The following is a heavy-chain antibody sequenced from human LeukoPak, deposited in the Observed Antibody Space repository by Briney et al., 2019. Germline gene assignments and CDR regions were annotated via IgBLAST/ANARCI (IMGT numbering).Heavy chain of an antibody. D-gene: IGHD6-6*01. V-gene: IGHV1-69*13. CDR3: ARDYSSSGEFDY. CDR2: IIPIFGTA. J-gene: IGHJ4*02. Sequence: SVKVSCKASGGAFSSYAISWVRQAPGQGLEWMGGIIPIFGTANYAQKFQGRVTITADESTSTAYMELSSLRSEDTAVYYCARDYSSSGEFDYWGQGTLVTVSS. CDR1: GGAFSSYA.